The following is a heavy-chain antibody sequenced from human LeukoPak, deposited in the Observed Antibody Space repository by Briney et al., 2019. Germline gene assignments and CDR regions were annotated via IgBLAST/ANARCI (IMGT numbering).Heavy chain of an antibody. J-gene: IGHJ4*02. CDR3: AIMHPYYDGSGYWVQ. CDR1: GFTFGSYA. D-gene: IGHD3-22*01. Sequence: GESLRLSCAASGFTFGSYAMSWVRQAPGKGLKWVSGISTSGGSSSCADSVKGRFTISRDNPRNTLYMEMNSLRAEDTALYYCAIMHPYYDGSGYWVQWGQGTLVTVSS. CDR2: ISTSGGSS. V-gene: IGHV3-23*01.